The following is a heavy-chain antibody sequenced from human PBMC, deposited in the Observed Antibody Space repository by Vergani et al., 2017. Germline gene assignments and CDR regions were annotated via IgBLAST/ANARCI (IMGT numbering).Heavy chain of an antibody. J-gene: IGHJ4*02. CDR1: GFTLSYYD. V-gene: IGHV3-30*02. D-gene: IGHD3-16*01. CDR3: AKHFRGWGIDY. Sequence: QVQLVESGGGVVQRGGSLRLSCATSGFTLSYYDMQWIRQGQGKGLEFVAFIQFDGSNQYYADSVKGRFTLSRDFSKNTLYLQMNSLRTDDTATYYCAKHFRGWGIDYWGQGTQVIVSS. CDR2: IQFDGSNQ.